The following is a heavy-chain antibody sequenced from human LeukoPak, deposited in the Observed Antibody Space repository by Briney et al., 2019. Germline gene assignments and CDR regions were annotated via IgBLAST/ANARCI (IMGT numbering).Heavy chain of an antibody. CDR3: AKVDRGLTTVTTADY. Sequence: GGSLRLSCTVSGLPFSTYAMHWVRQAPGKGLEWVSAISGSGGSTYYADSVKGRSTISRDNSKNTLYLQMNSLRAEDTAVYYCAKVDRGLTTVTTADYWGQGTLVTVSS. CDR2: ISGSGGST. D-gene: IGHD4-17*01. J-gene: IGHJ4*02. CDR1: GLPFSTYA. V-gene: IGHV3-23*01.